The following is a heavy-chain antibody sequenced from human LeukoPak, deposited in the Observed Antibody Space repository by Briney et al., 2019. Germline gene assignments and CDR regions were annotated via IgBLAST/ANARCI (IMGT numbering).Heavy chain of an antibody. CDR3: ARDEEL. J-gene: IGHJ2*01. CDR1: GFTFSSYS. V-gene: IGHV3-48*02. CDR2: ISSRSGTI. Sequence: GGSLRLSCAASGFTFSSYSMNWVRQAPGKGLEWVSYISSRSGTIYYADSVKGRFTISRDNAKNSLYLQMNSLRDDDTAVYYCARDEELWGRGTLVSVSS.